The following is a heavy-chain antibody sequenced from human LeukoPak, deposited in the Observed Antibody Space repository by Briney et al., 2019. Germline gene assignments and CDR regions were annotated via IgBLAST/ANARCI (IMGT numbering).Heavy chain of an antibody. Sequence: GGSLRLSCAASGFTFSSYGMHWVRQAPGKGLEWVAVIWYDGSNKYYADSVKGRFTISRDNSKNTLYLQMNSLGAEDTAVYYCAKDSLADIDYWGQGTLVTVSS. J-gene: IGHJ4*02. CDR3: AKDSLADIDY. CDR1: GFTFSSYG. V-gene: IGHV3-30*02. D-gene: IGHD3-16*01. CDR2: IWYDGSNK.